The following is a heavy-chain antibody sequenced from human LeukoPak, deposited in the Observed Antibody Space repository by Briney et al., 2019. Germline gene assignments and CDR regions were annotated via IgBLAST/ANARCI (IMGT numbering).Heavy chain of an antibody. D-gene: IGHD2-2*01. Sequence: TGGSLRLSCAASGFTFSNYAMSWVRQAPGKGLEWVSAISGSGGSTFYTDSVKGRFTISRDNSKNMLYLQMNSLRAEDTAVYYCARDLGPIVVPAAQKNEYFQHWGQGTLVTVSS. CDR3: ARDLGPIVVPAAQKNEYFQH. J-gene: IGHJ1*01. V-gene: IGHV3-23*01. CDR1: GFTFSNYA. CDR2: ISGSGGST.